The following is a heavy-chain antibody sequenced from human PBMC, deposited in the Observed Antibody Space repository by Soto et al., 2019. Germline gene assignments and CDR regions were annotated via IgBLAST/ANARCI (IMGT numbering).Heavy chain of an antibody. D-gene: IGHD3-9*01. Sequence: LILSSAASGFTFMSHSMHWVRQAPGKGLEWVAVISYDGSNKYYADSVKGRFTISRDNSKNTLYLQMSSLRAEDTAVYYCAKSPILTGYFHHWGQGTRVTIS. CDR2: ISYDGSNK. J-gene: IGHJ1*01. CDR1: GFTFMSHS. V-gene: IGHV3-30*18. CDR3: AKSPILTGYFHH.